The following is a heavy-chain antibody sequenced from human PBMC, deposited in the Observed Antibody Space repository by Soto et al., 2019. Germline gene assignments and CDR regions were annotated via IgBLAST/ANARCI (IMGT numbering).Heavy chain of an antibody. D-gene: IGHD4-17*01. CDR1: GFTFSSYG. CDR2: VSYDGRNK. CDR3: AKQGDYDGLFEY. V-gene: IGHV3-30*18. J-gene: IGHJ4*02. Sequence: QVQLVESGGGVVQPGTSLRLSCAASGFTFSSYGMHWVRQAPGKGLEWVAVVSYDGRNKYYADAVRGRFTISRDNSESTLDLHMNSLRAEDTAVYYCAKQGDYDGLFEYWGRGTLVTVSS.